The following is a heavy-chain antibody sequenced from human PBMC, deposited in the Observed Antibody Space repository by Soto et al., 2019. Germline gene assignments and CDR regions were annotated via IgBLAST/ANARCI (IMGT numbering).Heavy chain of an antibody. J-gene: IGHJ3*02. CDR3: ARTYGDSAFDI. CDR2: IDWDDDK. D-gene: IGHD4-17*01. Sequence: GPTLVNPTQTLTLTFTFSGFSLITILIRVSWIRHPPGKALEWLARIDWDDDKFYSTSLKTRLTISKDTSKNQVVLTMTNMDPVDTATYYCARTYGDSAFDIWGQGTMVTVSS. V-gene: IGHV2-70*04. CDR1: GFSLITILIR.